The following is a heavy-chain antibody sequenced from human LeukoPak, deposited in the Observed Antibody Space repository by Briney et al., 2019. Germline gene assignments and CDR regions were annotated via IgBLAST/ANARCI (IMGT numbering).Heavy chain of an antibody. J-gene: IGHJ6*04. CDR1: GGSVSSGSSY. CDR3: ARSLKPAVAPVGV. V-gene: IGHV4-61*01. CDR2: IYYSGST. Sequence: SETLSLTCSVSGGSVSSGSSYWSWIRQPPGKGLEWIGYIYYSGSTNYYPSLKSRVTISVDTAKNQFSLKLSSVTAADTAVYYCARSLKPAVAPVGVWGKGTTVTVSS. D-gene: IGHD6-13*01.